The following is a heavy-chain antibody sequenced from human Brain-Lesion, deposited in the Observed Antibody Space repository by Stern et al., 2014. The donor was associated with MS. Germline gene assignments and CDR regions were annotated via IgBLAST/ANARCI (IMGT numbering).Heavy chain of an antibody. J-gene: IGHJ6*02. CDR1: GYTFTGYY. D-gene: IGHD3-10*01. CDR2: INPNSGGT. Sequence: QVQLVQSGAEVKKPGASVKVSCKASGYTFTGYYMYWVRQAPGQGLEWMGGINPNSGGTHYAQKFQGRVTMPRDTSITTAYMELSRLRSDDTAVYYCARGYYGSGRPQKGMDVWGQGTTVTVSS. CDR3: ARGYYGSGRPQKGMDV. V-gene: IGHV1-2*02.